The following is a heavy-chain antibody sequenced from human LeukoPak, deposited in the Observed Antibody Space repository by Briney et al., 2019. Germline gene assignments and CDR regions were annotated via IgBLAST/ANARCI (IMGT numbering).Heavy chain of an antibody. D-gene: IGHD5-18*01. CDR3: AMRRGYGNLDY. Sequence: GASVKVSCKASGGTFSSYAISWVRQAPGQGLEWMGRIIPIFGTANYAQKFQGRVTITTDESTSTGYMELSSLRAEVTAVYYCAMRRGYGNLDYWGQGNLVTVSS. V-gene: IGHV1-69*05. CDR1: GGTFSSYA. J-gene: IGHJ4*02. CDR2: IIPIFGTA.